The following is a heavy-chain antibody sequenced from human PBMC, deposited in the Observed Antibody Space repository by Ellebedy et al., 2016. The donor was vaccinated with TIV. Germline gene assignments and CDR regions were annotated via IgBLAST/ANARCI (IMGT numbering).Heavy chain of an antibody. D-gene: IGHD2-15*01. CDR3: ARHPCSGGSCFQPEY. V-gene: IGHV5-51*01. J-gene: IGHJ4*02. Sequence: GESLKISXKGSGYTFTNYWIGWVRQMPGKGLEWMGIIYPGDSATRYSPSFQGQVTMSADRSISTAYLQWSSLKASDSAMYYCARHPCSGGSCFQPEYWGQGTLVTVSS. CDR2: IYPGDSAT. CDR1: GYTFTNYW.